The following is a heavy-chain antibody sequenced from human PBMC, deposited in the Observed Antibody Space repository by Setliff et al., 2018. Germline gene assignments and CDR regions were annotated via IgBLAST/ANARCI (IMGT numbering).Heavy chain of an antibody. CDR2: IHHSGKA. V-gene: IGHV4-38-2*02. CDR3: ARAHTWSLPNDNSGYPGWFDP. D-gene: IGHD3-22*01. Sequence: SETLSLTCSVSGGSISSGYYWGWIRQPPGKGLEWIVNIHHSGKAYYNPSLKSRVTMSVDTSKNHVSLKLSSVTAADTAVYYCARAHTWSLPNDNSGYPGWFDPWGQGTLVTVSS. J-gene: IGHJ5*02. CDR1: GGSISSGYY.